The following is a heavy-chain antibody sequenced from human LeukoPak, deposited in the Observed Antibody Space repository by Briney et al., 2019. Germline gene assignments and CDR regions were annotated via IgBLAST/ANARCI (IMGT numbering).Heavy chain of an antibody. V-gene: IGHV3-21*01. D-gene: IGHD1-26*01. CDR1: GFTFSSYN. Sequence: KSGGSLRLSCAASGFTFSSYNMNWVRQAPGKGLEWVSSITSGSSYIYYADSVKGRFTISRDNAKNSLYLQMNSLRAEDTAVYYCARDPYSGTYGDTYYYYMDVWGKGTTVTISS. CDR2: ITSGSSYI. J-gene: IGHJ6*03. CDR3: ARDPYSGTYGDTYYYYMDV.